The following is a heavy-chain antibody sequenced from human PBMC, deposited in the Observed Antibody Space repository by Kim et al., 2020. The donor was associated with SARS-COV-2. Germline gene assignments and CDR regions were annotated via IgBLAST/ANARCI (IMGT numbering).Heavy chain of an antibody. CDR3: ARDVVAGTSDY. D-gene: IGHD6-19*01. CDR2: YI. J-gene: IGHJ4*02. Sequence: YIYYADSVTGRFTISRDNAKNSLYLQMNNRRAEDTAVYYCARDVVAGTSDYWGQGTLVTVSS. V-gene: IGHV3-21*01.